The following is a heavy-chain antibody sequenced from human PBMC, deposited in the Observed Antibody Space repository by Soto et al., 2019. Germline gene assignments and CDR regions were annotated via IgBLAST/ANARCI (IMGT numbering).Heavy chain of an antibody. V-gene: IGHV3-23*01. D-gene: IGHD3-3*01. J-gene: IGHJ4*02. Sequence: GGSLRLSCAASGFTFSSYAMSWVRQAPGKGLEWVSAISGSGGSTYYADSVKGRFTISRDNSKNTLYLQMNSLRAEDTAVYYCARSMGFLEWFRFDYWGQGTLVTVSS. CDR3: ARSMGFLEWFRFDY. CDR1: GFTFSSYA. CDR2: ISGSGGST.